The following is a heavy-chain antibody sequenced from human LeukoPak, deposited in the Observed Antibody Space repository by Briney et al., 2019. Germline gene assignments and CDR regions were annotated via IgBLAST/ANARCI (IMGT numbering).Heavy chain of an antibody. J-gene: IGHJ4*02. CDR2: ISYDGSNK. D-gene: IGHD3/OR15-3a*01. V-gene: IGHV3-30-3*01. Sequence: AGGSLRLSCAASGFTFSSYAMHWVRQAPGKGLEWVAVISYDGSNKYYADSVKGRFTISRDSSKNTLYLQMNSLRAEDTAVYYCASIFLDGDYWGQGTLVTVSS. CDR3: ASIFLDGDY. CDR1: GFTFSSYA.